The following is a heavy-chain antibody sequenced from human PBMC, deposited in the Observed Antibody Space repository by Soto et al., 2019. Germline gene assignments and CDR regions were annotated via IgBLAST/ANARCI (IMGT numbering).Heavy chain of an antibody. J-gene: IGHJ5*02. CDR3: TRPEYNWNDVGFDP. Sequence: GASVKVSCKASGYTFTSYCISWVRQAPGQGLGWMGWISAYNGNTNYAQKLQGRVTMTTDTSTSTAYMELRSLRSDDTAVYYCTRPEYNWNDVGFDPWGQGTLVTVSS. D-gene: IGHD1-1*01. V-gene: IGHV1-18*01. CDR2: ISAYNGNT. CDR1: GYTFTSYC.